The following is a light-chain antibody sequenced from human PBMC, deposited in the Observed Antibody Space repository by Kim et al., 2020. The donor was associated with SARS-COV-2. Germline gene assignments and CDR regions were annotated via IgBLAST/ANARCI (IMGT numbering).Light chain of an antibody. V-gene: IGKV1-39*01. CDR2: AAS. CDR3: QQTYSTPPEKA. Sequence: DIQMTQSPSSLSASVGDRVTITCRASQRISSYLSWYQQKPGKAPKLLIYAASTLQSGVPSRFSGSGSGTDFTLTISSLQPEDFATYYCQQTYSTPPEKAFGQGTKVDIK. CDR1: QRISSY. J-gene: IGKJ1*01.